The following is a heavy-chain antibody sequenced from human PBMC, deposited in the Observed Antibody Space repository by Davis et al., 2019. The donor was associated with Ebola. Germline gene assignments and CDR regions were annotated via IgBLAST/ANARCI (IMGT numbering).Heavy chain of an antibody. Sequence: GESLKISCVGSGYTFGNYAISWVRQAPGRGLEWVSVIGGSGISDIYYADSVKGRFTISRDNSKSTLYLQMNSLRAEDTAVYYCAKDHFQSNGNHDAFDLWGQGTMVTVSS. CDR2: IGGSGISDI. CDR3: AKDHFQSNGNHDAFDL. V-gene: IGHV3-23*01. J-gene: IGHJ3*01. D-gene: IGHD1-14*01. CDR1: GYTFGNYA.